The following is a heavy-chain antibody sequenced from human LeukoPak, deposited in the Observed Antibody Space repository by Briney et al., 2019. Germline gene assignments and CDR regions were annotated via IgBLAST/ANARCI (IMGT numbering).Heavy chain of an antibody. J-gene: IGHJ5*02. D-gene: IGHD3-22*01. Sequence: GGSLRLSCAASGFTFSDYYMSWVRQAPGKGLEWVSAISGSGGSTYYADSAKGRFTISRDNSKNTLYLQMNSLRAEDTAVYYCAKDRKDSGYYHNWFDPWGQGTLITVSS. CDR3: AKDRKDSGYYHNWFDP. CDR1: GFTFSDYY. CDR2: ISGSGGST. V-gene: IGHV3-23*01.